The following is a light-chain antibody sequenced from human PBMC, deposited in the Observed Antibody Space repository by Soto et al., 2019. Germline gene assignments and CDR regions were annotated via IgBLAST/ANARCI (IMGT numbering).Light chain of an antibody. CDR2: DVS. Sequence: QSALTQPASVSGSPGQSITISCTGTSSDVGGYNYVSWYQQHPSKAPKLIIYDVSNRPSGVSNRFSGSKSGNTASLTISGLQAEDEADYYCSSYTTRITVVFGGGTKLTV. V-gene: IGLV2-14*01. CDR1: SSDVGGYNY. CDR3: SSYTTRITVV. J-gene: IGLJ3*02.